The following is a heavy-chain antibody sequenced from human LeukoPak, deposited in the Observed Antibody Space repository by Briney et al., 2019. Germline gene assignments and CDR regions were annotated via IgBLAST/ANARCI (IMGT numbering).Heavy chain of an antibody. CDR1: GYTFTKYT. Sequence: ASVKVSCKASGYTFTKYTIHWVRQAPGQRLQWMGWIIAGNGNPRYSQNFQGRVTFTRGTSATTAYMELSSLKFEDTAVYYCARDSGTEEGWFDPWGQGTLVTVSS. CDR2: IIAGNGNP. J-gene: IGHJ5*02. CDR3: ARDSGTEEGWFDP. V-gene: IGHV1-3*01.